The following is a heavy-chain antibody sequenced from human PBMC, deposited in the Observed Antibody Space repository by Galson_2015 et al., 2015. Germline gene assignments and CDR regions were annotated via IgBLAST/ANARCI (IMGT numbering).Heavy chain of an antibody. Sequence: SLRLSCAASGFTFDDYAMHWVRQAPGKGLEWVSGISWNSGSIGYADSVKGRFTISRDNAKNSLYLQMNSLRAEDTALYYCAKASRFPLVLYYFDYWGQGTLVTVSS. CDR2: ISWNSGSI. V-gene: IGHV3-9*01. D-gene: IGHD2-15*01. CDR3: AKASRFPLVLYYFDY. J-gene: IGHJ4*02. CDR1: GFTFDDYA.